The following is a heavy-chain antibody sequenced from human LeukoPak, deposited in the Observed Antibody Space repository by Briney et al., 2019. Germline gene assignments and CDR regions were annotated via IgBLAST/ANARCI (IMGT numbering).Heavy chain of an antibody. CDR3: ARTTGDKRGYYFDY. CDR1: GFTFSSYA. D-gene: IGHD7-27*01. Sequence: AGGSLRLSCAASGFTFSSYAMHWVRQAPGKGLEWVAVISYDGSNKYYADSVKGRFTISRDNSKNTLYLQMGSLRAEDMAVYYCARTTGDKRGYYFDYWGQGTLVTVSS. V-gene: IGHV3-30*14. J-gene: IGHJ4*02. CDR2: ISYDGSNK.